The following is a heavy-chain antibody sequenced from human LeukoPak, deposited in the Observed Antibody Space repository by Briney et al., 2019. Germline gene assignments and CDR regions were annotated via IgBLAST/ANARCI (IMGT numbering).Heavy chain of an antibody. CDR3: AHRSSWRYFDY. V-gene: IGHV2-5*02. J-gene: IGHJ4*02. Sequence: SGPTLVKPPQTLTLTCTFSGFSLSTSGVGVGWIRQPPGKALEWLALIYWDDDKRYSPSLKSRLTITKDTSKNQVVLTMANMDPVDTATYYCAHRSSWRYFDYWGQGTLVTVSS. CDR1: GFSLSTSGVG. CDR2: IYWDDDK. D-gene: IGHD6-13*01.